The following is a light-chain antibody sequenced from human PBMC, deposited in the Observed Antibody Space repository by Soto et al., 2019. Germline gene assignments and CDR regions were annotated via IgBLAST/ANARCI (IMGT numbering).Light chain of an antibody. CDR3: QQYGSSLFT. V-gene: IGKV3-20*01. CDR1: QSISSSY. CDR2: GAS. J-gene: IGKJ3*01. Sequence: EIVLTQSPGTLSLSPGERATLSCRASQSISSSYLAWYQQKPGQAPRLLVYGASSRATGIPDRFSGSGSGTDFTLTISRLEPEDLAVYYCQQYGSSLFTFGSGTKVDSK.